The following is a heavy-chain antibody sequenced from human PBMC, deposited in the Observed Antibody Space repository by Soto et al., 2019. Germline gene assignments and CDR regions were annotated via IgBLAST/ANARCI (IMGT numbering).Heavy chain of an antibody. J-gene: IGHJ6*01. CDR1: GFTFGYYA. CDR2: IRSKAYGGTT. CDR3: TRXVNSISELYYYYYGMDV. V-gene: IGHV3-49*03. D-gene: IGHD2-21*01. Sequence: GGSLRLSCTASGFTFGYYAMSWFRQAPGKGLEWVGFIRSKAYGGTTEYAASVKGRFTISRDDSKSIAYLQMNSLKTEDTAVYYCTRXVNSISELYYYYYGMDVWGQGTTVTVSS.